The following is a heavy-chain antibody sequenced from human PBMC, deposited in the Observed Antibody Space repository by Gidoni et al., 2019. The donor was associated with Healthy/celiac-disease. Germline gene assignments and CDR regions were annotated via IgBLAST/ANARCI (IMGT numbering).Heavy chain of an antibody. Sequence: QVQLVESGGGVVQPGRSLRLSCAASGFTFSSYAMHWVRQAPGKGLEWVVVISNDGSNKYYADSVKGRFTISRDNSKNPLYLQMSSLRAEDTAVYYCAREEGYYDSSAFDIWGQGTMVTVSS. CDR2: ISNDGSNK. J-gene: IGHJ3*02. V-gene: IGHV3-30-3*01. CDR1: GFTFSSYA. CDR3: AREEGYYDSSAFDI. D-gene: IGHD3-22*01.